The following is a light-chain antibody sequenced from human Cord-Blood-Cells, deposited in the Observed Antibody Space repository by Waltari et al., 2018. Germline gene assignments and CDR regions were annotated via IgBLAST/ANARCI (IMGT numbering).Light chain of an antibody. V-gene: IGKV4-1*01. CDR3: QQYYSTRGT. J-gene: IGKJ2*02. CDR1: QSVLYSSNNKNY. Sequence: DIVMTQSPASLAVSLGERATINCKSSQSVLYSSNNKNYLAWYQQKPGQPPKLLIYWASTRESGVPDRFSGSGSGTDFTLTISSLQAEDVAVYYCQQYYSTRGTFGQGTKLEIK. CDR2: WAS.